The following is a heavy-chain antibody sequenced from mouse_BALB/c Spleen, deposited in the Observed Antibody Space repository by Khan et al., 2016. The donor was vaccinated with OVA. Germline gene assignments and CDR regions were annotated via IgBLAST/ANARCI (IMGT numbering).Heavy chain of an antibody. D-gene: IGHD2-10*01. CDR1: GYTFTNYG. J-gene: IGHJ4*01. V-gene: IGHV9-3-1*01. CDR2: INTYTGEP. Sequence: QIQLVQSGPELKKPGETVKISCKASGYTFTNYGMYWVKQSPGKALKWMGWINTYTGEPTYADDFKGRFAFSLETSASTAYLQINNLTNEDTATYYCARPPYFAYTLDYWGQGTSVTVSA. CDR3: ARPPYFAYTLDY.